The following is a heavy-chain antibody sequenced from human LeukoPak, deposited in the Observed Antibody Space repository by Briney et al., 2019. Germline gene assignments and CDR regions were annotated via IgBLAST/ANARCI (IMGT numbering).Heavy chain of an antibody. V-gene: IGHV3-33*01. D-gene: IGHD6-19*01. CDR1: GFTFSSYG. CDR3: AGVPYSSGRGDY. Sequence: PGGSLRLSCAASGFTFSSYGMHWVRQAPGKGLEWVAVIWYDGSNKYYADSVKGRFTISRDNAKNSLYLQMNSLRAEDTAVYYCAGVPYSSGRGDYWGQGTLVTVSS. CDR2: IWYDGSNK. J-gene: IGHJ4*02.